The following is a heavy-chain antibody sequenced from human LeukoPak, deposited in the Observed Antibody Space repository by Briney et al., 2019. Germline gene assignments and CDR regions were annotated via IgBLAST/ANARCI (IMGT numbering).Heavy chain of an antibody. CDR3: ARDPVGAI. CDR2: IKQDGSEK. CDR1: GFTFGSYW. D-gene: IGHD1-26*01. J-gene: IGHJ4*02. V-gene: IGHV3-7*01. Sequence: PGGSLKLSCAASGFTFGSYWMSWVRQAPGKGLEWVAHIKQDGSEKRYVDSVKGRFTISRDNAKNSLYLQMNGLRAEDTAVYYCARDPVGAIWGQGTLVTVSS.